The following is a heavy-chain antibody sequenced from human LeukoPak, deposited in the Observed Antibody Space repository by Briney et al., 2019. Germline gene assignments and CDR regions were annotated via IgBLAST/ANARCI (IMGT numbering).Heavy chain of an antibody. J-gene: IGHJ5*02. Sequence: SETLSLTCSVSGGSISSYYWSWIRQPPGKGLVWIGYMYYSGSTNYNPTNYNPSLKSRVTISVDTSKNQFSLKLSSVTAADTAVYYCARQGDNSKWYVWFDPWGQGTLVTVSS. CDR2: MYYSGSTNYNPT. D-gene: IGHD6-13*01. CDR3: ARQGDNSKWYVWFDP. V-gene: IGHV4-59*08. CDR1: GGSISSYY.